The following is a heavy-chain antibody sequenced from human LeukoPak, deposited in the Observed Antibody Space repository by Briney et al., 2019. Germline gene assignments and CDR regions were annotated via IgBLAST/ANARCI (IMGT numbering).Heavy chain of an antibody. CDR3: AKGGYSNSPGYMDV. D-gene: IGHD6-13*01. CDR1: GFTFSSYS. CDR2: ISGSSSYI. Sequence: GGSLRLSCAASGFTFSSYSMNWVRQAPGKGLEWVSSISGSSSYIYYADSVKGRFTISRDNAKNSLYLQMNSLRAEDMALYYCAKGGYSNSPGYMDVWGKGTTVTVSS. V-gene: IGHV3-21*04. J-gene: IGHJ6*03.